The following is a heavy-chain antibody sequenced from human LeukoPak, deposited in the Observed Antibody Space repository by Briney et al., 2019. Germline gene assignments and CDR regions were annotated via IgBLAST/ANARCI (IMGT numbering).Heavy chain of an antibody. CDR2: ISYDGSNK. V-gene: IGHV3-30*18. J-gene: IGHJ3*02. CDR1: GFSFSNYD. CDR3: AKPVGYCSGGSCYRSWAFDI. D-gene: IGHD2-15*01. Sequence: GGSLRLSCAASGFSFSNYDMHWVRQAPGKGLEWVAVISYDGSNKYYADSVKGRFTISRDNSKNTLYLQMNSLRAEDTAVYYCAKPVGYCSGGSCYRSWAFDIWGQGTMVTVSS.